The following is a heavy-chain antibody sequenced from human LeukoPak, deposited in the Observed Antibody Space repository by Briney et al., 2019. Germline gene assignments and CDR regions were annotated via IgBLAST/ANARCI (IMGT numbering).Heavy chain of an antibody. D-gene: IGHD6-19*01. CDR1: GFSFSAYA. J-gene: IGHJ5*02. CDR2: IEASGGAT. CDR3: AKGSGSGWYGWFAP. V-gene: IGHV3-23*01. Sequence: GGSLRLSCAASGFSFSAYAMYWVRQAPGKGLEWGSSIEASGGATYYADSVKGRFTISRDNSKNTFYLQMNSLRADDTAVYYCAKGSGSGWYGWFAPWGQGTLVTVSS.